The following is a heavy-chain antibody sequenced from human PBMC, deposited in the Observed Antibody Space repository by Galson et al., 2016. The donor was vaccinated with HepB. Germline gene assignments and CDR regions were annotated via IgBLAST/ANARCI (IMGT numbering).Heavy chain of an antibody. J-gene: IGHJ4*02. D-gene: IGHD2-15*01. Sequence: TLSLTCIVSGDSIRSDGYYWTWIRQPPGKGLEWIGYISYSGSTYYNPSLKSRVTISTDTSKNRFSLRLSNVTAADTAVYFCARDNLVMVVTTPRRCFDYWGQGILVTVAS. CDR3: ARDNLVMVVTTPRRCFDY. CDR2: ISYSGST. CDR1: GDSIRSDGYY. V-gene: IGHV4-31*03.